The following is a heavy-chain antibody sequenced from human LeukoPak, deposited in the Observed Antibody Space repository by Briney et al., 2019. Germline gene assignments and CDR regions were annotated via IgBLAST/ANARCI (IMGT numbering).Heavy chain of an antibody. CDR3: ARHKVVPAASFWFDP. D-gene: IGHD2-2*01. V-gene: IGHV4-59*01. CDR2: IYYSGST. CDR1: GDSISSYY. Sequence: SETLSLTCTVSGDSISSYYWSWIRQPPGKGLEWIGYIYYSGSTNYNPSLKSRVTISVDTSKNQFSLKLSSVTVADTAVYYCARHKVVPAASFWFDPWGQGTLVTVSS. J-gene: IGHJ5*02.